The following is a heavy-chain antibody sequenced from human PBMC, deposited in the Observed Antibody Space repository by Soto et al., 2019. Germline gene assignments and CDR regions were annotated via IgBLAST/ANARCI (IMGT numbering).Heavy chain of an antibody. CDR3: MTQLRWSGELSSTDY. J-gene: IGHJ4*02. CDR1: GFTFTNAW. CDR2: IKSKTDGGTT. Sequence: EAQLVESGGGLVEPGGSLRLSCTASGFTFTNAWMSWVRQAPGEGLEWVGRIKSKTDGGTTDYAAPVKGRFTISRDDSKNTVYLQMNSLKTEDTAVYHCMTQLRWSGELSSTDYWGQGTLLTVSS. V-gene: IGHV3-15*01. D-gene: IGHD3-10*01.